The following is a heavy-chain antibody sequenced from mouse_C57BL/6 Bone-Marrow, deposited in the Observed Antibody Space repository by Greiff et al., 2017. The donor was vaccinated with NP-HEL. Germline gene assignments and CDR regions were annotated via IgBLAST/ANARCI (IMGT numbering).Heavy chain of an antibody. V-gene: IGHV5-17*01. J-gene: IGHJ2*01. CDR3: ARERDYYGSRRGFDY. CDR1: GFTFSDYG. Sequence: EVHLVESGGGLVKPGGSLKLSCAASGFTFSDYGMHWVRQAPEKGLEWVAYISSGSSTIYYADTVKGRFTISRDNAKNTLFLQMTSLRSEDTAMYYCARERDYYGSRRGFDYWGQGTTLTVSS. D-gene: IGHD1-1*01. CDR2: ISSGSSTI.